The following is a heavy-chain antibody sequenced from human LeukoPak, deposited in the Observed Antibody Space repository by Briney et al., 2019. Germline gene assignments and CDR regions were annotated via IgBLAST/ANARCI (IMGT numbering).Heavy chain of an antibody. J-gene: IGHJ4*02. D-gene: IGHD3-10*01. CDR1: RFTSSTYW. CDR3: ARIGRGGSTYLYGSGVDD. CDR2: INEDGSEK. V-gene: IGHV3-7*01. Sequence: PGGSLRLSCAASRFTSSTYWMSWVRQAPGKGLEWVASINEDGSEKYYVGSVKGRFTISRDNANNSVYLQMNSLRAEDTAVYYCARIGRGGSTYLYGSGVDDWGQGSLVTLSS.